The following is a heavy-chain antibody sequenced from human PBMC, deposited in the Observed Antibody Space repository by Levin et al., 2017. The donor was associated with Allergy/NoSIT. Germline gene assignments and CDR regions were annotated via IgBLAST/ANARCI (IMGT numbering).Heavy chain of an antibody. D-gene: IGHD6-19*01. Sequence: PSETLSLTCAISGDSVSSNSAAWNWIRQSPSRGLEWLGRTYYRSKWYNDYAVSVKSRITINPDTSKNQFSLQLNSVTPEDTAVYYCARAVAVAGIGGYYFDYWGQGTLVTVSS. CDR1: GDSVSSNSAA. V-gene: IGHV6-1*01. CDR3: ARAVAVAGIGGYYFDY. J-gene: IGHJ4*02. CDR2: TYYRSKWYN.